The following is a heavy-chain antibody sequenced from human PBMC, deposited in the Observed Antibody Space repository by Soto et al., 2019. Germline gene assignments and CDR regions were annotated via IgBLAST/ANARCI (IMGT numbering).Heavy chain of an antibody. V-gene: IGHV3-30*03. CDR2: ISYDGIHK. D-gene: IGHD5-18*01. J-gene: IGHJ4*02. Sequence: PWWSLRLSCAASVFTFSSIGMHWFRQAPGRGLEWVADISYDGIHKYYAESVKGRFTISRDNSNNTLYLQVSSLRAEDTAVYYCATGTYSYGSFDHWGPGTLVTVSS. CDR3: ATGTYSYGSFDH. CDR1: VFTFSSIG.